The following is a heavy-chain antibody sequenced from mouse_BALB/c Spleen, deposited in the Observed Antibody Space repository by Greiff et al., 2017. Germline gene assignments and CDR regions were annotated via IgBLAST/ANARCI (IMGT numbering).Heavy chain of an antibody. CDR3: ASYYGSSYVGFDY. Sequence: EVQLQQSGPGLVKPSQSLSLTCTVTGYSITSDYAWNWIRQFPGNKLEWMGYISYSGSTSYNPSLKSRISITRDTSKNQFFLQLNSVTTEDTATYYCASYYGSSYVGFDYWGQGTTLTVSS. J-gene: IGHJ2*01. CDR2: ISYSGST. V-gene: IGHV3-2*02. CDR1: GYSITSDYA. D-gene: IGHD1-1*01.